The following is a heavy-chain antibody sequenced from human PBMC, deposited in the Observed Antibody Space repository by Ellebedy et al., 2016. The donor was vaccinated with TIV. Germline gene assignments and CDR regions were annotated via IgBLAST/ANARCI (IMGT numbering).Heavy chain of an antibody. J-gene: IGHJ4*02. CDR3: VTSYVAFGGY. D-gene: IGHD3-10*01. Sequence: GESLKISXAASGFTFSSYWMSWVRQAPGKGLEWVANIKQDGSEKYYVDSVKGRFTISRDNAQNSLFLQMNSPRAEDTALYYCVTSYVAFGGYWGQGTLVTVSS. V-gene: IGHV3-7*01. CDR1: GFTFSSYW. CDR2: IKQDGSEK.